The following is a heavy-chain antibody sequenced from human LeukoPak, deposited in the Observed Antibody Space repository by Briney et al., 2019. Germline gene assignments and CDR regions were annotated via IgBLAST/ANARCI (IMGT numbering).Heavy chain of an antibody. CDR1: GLTFSSYS. CDR2: ISSSSSYI. V-gene: IGHV3-21*01. D-gene: IGHD4-17*01. Sequence: SGGSLRLSCAASGLTFSSYSMTWVRQAPGKGLEWVSSISSSSSYIYYADSVKGRFTISRDNAKNSLYPQMNSLRAEDTAVYYCARGRYGDYRLPLDYWGQGTLVTVSS. CDR3: ARGRYGDYRLPLDY. J-gene: IGHJ4*02.